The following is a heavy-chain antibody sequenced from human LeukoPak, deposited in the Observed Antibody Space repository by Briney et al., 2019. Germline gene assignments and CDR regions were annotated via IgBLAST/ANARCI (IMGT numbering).Heavy chain of an antibody. D-gene: IGHD2-21*01. V-gene: IGHV4-59*08. Sequence: PSETLSLTCTVSGGSISRYYWSWIRHPPGKGLEWIGYIDDSGRTNYNPSLKSRVTISVATSKNQFSLKLISESAADTAVYYCARHGGAYSFDYWGQGTLVTVSS. CDR1: GGSISRYY. CDR2: IDDSGRT. J-gene: IGHJ4*02. CDR3: ARHGGAYSFDY.